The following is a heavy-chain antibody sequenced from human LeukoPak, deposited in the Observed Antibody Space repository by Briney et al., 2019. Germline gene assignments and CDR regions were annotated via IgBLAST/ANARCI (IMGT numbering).Heavy chain of an antibody. V-gene: IGHV4-38-2*02. D-gene: IGHD3-3*01. CDR3: ARDQQAYYDFWSGYYNFDY. Sequence: SETLSLTCTVSGYSISSGYYWGWIRQPPGKGLEWIGSIYHSGSTYYNPSLKSRVTISVDTSKNQFSLKLSSVTAADTAVYYCARDQQAYYDFWSGYYNFDYWGQGTLVTVSS. J-gene: IGHJ4*02. CDR2: IYHSGST. CDR1: GYSISSGYY.